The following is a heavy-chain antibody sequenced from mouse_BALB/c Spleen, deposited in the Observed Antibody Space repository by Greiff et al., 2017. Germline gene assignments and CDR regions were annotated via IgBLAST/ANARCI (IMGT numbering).Heavy chain of an antibody. CDR1: GFNIKDTY. Sequence: EVQLQESGAELVKPGASVKLSCTASGFNIKDTYMHWVKQRPEQGLEWIGRIDPANGNTKYDPKFQGKATITADTSSNTAYLQLSSLTSEDTAVYYCAMNSLPREDAMDYWGQGTSVTVSS. V-gene: IGHV14-3*02. CDR2: IDPANGNT. CDR3: AMNSLPREDAMDY. D-gene: IGHD1-2*01. J-gene: IGHJ4*01.